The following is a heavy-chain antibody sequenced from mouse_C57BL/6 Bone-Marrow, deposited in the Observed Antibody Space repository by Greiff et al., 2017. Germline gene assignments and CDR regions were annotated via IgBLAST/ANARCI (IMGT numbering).Heavy chain of an antibody. V-gene: IGHV5-4*01. CDR3: ARDRDRDVWFAY. J-gene: IGHJ3*01. D-gene: IGHD3-3*01. Sequence: EVQLVESGGGLVKPGGSLKLSCAASGFSFSSYAMSWVRQTPEKRLEWVATISDGGSYTYYPDNVKDRFTISRDNAKNNLYLQMSHLKSEDTAMYYGARDRDRDVWFAYWGQGTLVTVSA. CDR1: GFSFSSYA. CDR2: ISDGGSYT.